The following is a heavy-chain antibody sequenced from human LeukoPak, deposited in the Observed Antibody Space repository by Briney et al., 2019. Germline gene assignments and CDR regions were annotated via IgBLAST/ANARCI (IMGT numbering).Heavy chain of an antibody. D-gene: IGHD3-22*01. Sequence: SETLSLTCTVSGGSISSGSYYWRWIRQPAGKGLEWIGRIYTSGSTNYNPSLKSRFTISVDTSKNQFSLKLSSVTAADTAVYYCARVDYYDSSGYYWYFDLWGRGTLVTVSS. CDR1: GGSISSGSYY. J-gene: IGHJ2*01. CDR3: ARVDYYDSSGYYWYFDL. CDR2: IYTSGST. V-gene: IGHV4-61*02.